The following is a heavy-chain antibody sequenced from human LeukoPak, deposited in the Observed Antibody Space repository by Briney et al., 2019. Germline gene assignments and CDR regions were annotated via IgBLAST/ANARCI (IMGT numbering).Heavy chain of an antibody. CDR3: ARISGSYYFGY. CDR1: GYIFTSYY. J-gene: IGHJ4*02. V-gene: IGHV1-46*01. CDR2: INPSGGSI. D-gene: IGHD1-26*01. Sequence: GASVKVSCKASGYIFTSYYMYWVRQAPGQGLEWMGIINPSGGSIRYAQKFQGRVTMTRDTSSSTAYMELSRLRSNDTAVYYCARISGSYYFGYWGQGTLVTVSS.